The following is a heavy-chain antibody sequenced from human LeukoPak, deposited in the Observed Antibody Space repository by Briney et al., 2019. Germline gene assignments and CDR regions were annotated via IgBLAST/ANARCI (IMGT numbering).Heavy chain of an antibody. J-gene: IGHJ4*02. Sequence: SVTVSCKASGYTFTSYGISWVRQAPGQGLEWMGGIIPIFGTANYAQKFQGRVTITADESTSTAYMELSSLRSEDTAVYYCARDHSGFPPYYWGQGTLVTVSS. D-gene: IGHD2-21*01. V-gene: IGHV1-69*13. CDR1: GYTFTSYG. CDR2: IIPIFGTA. CDR3: ARDHSGFPPYY.